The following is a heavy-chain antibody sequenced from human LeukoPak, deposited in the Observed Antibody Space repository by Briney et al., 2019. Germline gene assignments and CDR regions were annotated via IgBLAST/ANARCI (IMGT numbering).Heavy chain of an antibody. CDR2: IYYRGST. Sequence: SETLSLTCTVSGGSISSYYWSWIRQPPGKGLEWIGYIYYRGSTNYNPSLKSRVTISVDTSKNQFSLKLSSVTAADTAVYYCARAYSSTAFDIWGQGTMVTVSS. CDR1: GGSISSYY. V-gene: IGHV4-59*08. D-gene: IGHD6-19*01. J-gene: IGHJ3*02. CDR3: ARAYSSTAFDI.